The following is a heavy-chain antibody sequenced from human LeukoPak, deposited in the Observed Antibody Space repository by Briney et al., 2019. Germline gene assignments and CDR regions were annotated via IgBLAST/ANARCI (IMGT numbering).Heavy chain of an antibody. J-gene: IGHJ4*02. CDR1: GGSISSSSYY. CDR2: IYYSGST. Sequence: PPETLSLTCTVSGGSISSSSYYWGWIRQPPGKGLEWIGSIYYSGSTYYNPSLKSRVTISVDTSKNQFSLKLSSVTAADTAVYYCARHPTFPVTNYLYYFDYWGQGTLVTVSS. CDR3: ARHPTFPVTNYLYYFDY. V-gene: IGHV4-39*01. D-gene: IGHD4-17*01.